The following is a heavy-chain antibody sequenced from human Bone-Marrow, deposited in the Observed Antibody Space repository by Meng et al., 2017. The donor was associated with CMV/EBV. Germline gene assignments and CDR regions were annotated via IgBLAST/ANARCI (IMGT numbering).Heavy chain of an antibody. J-gene: IGHJ6*02. CDR1: GGSISSYY. Sequence: SETLSLTCTVSGGSISSYYWSWIRQPPGKGLEWIGYIYYSGSTYYNPSLKSRVTISVDTSKNQFSLKLSSVTAADTAVYYCARGNGGTSDYYYYGMYVWGQGTTVTVSS. D-gene: IGHD1-14*01. CDR3: ARGNGGTSDYYYYGMYV. CDR2: IYYSGST. V-gene: IGHV4-59*12.